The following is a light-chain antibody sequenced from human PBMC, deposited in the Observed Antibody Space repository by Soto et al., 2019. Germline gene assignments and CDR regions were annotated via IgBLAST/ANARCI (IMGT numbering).Light chain of an antibody. CDR3: CSYADTYTYL. CDR1: SSNIGAGFD. J-gene: IGLJ1*01. CDR2: GNN. Sequence: QSVLTQPPSVSGAPGQRVNISCTGTSSNIGAGFDVHWYQQLPETAPRLLISGNNNRPSGVPDRFSGSKSGTSASLAIAGLQAEDEADYYCCSYADTYTYLFGPGTKLTVL. V-gene: IGLV1-40*01.